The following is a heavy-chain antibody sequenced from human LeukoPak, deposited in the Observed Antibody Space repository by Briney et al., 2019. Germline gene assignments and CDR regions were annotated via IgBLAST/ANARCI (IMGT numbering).Heavy chain of an antibody. CDR2: IYPSGST. CDR3: ARRVLSDPSISPTNWFDP. Sequence: KSSQSLSLTRGVSVGSISIYLWNWIPHPPGKGLEWIWYIYPSGSTKYNPSLASRGTISQDTSKNKCSLRLSAVTAADTAVYYCARRVLSDPSISPTNWFDPWGQGTRVTVSS. CDR1: VGSISIYL. J-gene: IGHJ5*02. V-gene: IGHV4-4*09. D-gene: IGHD5/OR15-5a*01.